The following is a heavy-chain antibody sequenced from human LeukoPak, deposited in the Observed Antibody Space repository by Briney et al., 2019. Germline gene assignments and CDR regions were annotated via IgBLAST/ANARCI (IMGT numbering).Heavy chain of an antibody. V-gene: IGHV3-23*01. J-gene: IGHJ4*02. CDR1: GFTFSTFA. CDR2: IFPSGGEI. D-gene: IGHD2/OR15-2a*01. Sequence: GGSLRLSCEASGFTFSTFAMIWVRQPPGKGLEWVSSIFPSGGEIHYADSVRGRFTISRDNSKSTQSLQMNSLRAEDTAIYYCATYRQVLLPFESWGQGTLVTVSS. CDR3: ATYRQVLLPFES.